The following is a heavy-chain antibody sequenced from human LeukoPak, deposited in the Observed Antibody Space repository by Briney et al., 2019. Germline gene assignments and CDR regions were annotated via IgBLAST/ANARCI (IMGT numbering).Heavy chain of an antibody. CDR2: ISSSSSYI. V-gene: IGHV3-21*01. CDR1: GFTFSSYS. Sequence: NPGGSLRLSCAASGFTFSSYSMNWVRQAPGKGLEWVSSISSSSSYIYYADSVKGRFTISRYNAKNSLYLQMNSLRAEDTAVYYCARENYYGSGSQYFDYWGQGTLVTVSS. CDR3: ARENYYGSGSQYFDY. J-gene: IGHJ4*02. D-gene: IGHD3-10*01.